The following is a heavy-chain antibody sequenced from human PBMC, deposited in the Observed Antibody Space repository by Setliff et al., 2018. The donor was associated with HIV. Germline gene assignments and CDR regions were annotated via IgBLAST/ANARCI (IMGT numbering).Heavy chain of an antibody. D-gene: IGHD4-17*01. CDR1: GGSISSGGYY. CDR2: IYYSGST. V-gene: IGHV4-31*03. CDR3: ARDYGDTPSYYYYYGMDV. Sequence: KPSETLSLTCTVSGGSISSGGYYWSWIRQHPGKGLEWIGYIYYSGSTNYNPSLKSRVTISVDTSKNQFSLKLSSVTAADTAVYYCARDYGDTPSYYYYYGMDVWGQGTTVTVSS. J-gene: IGHJ6*02.